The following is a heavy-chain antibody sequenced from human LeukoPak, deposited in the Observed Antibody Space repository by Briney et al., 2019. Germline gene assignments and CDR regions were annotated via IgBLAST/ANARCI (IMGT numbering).Heavy chain of an antibody. CDR3: ARERFGGYGFMYYFDY. CDR2: IYTSGST. D-gene: IGHD5-12*01. V-gene: IGHV4-4*07. Sequence: PSETLSLTCTVSGGSISSYYWSWLRQPAGKGLDWLGRIYTSGSTNYNPSLRSRVTMSVDTSKNQCSLKLSSVTAADTAVYYCARERFGGYGFMYYFDYWGQGTLVTVSS. J-gene: IGHJ4*02. CDR1: GGSISSYY.